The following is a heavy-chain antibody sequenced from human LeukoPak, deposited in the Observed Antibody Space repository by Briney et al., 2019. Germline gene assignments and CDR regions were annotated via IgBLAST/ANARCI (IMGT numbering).Heavy chain of an antibody. CDR1: GYSFTSYW. Sequence: GESLKISCKGSGYSFTSYWISWVRQMSGKGLEWMGRIDPSDSYTNYSPSFQGHVTISADKSISTAYLQWSSLKASDTAMYYCARHRPMYSRWFDPWGQGTLVTVSS. J-gene: IGHJ5*02. CDR2: IDPSDSYT. D-gene: IGHD6-13*01. CDR3: ARHRPMYSRWFDP. V-gene: IGHV5-10-1*01.